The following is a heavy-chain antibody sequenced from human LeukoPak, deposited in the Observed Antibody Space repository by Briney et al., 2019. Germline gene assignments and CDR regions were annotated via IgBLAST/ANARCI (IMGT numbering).Heavy chain of an antibody. CDR2: IYYSGST. CDR1: GGSISSGGYY. CDR3: ARAQPYYYDSSGYIEY. D-gene: IGHD3-22*01. Sequence: SQTLSLTCTVSGGSISSGGYYWSWIRQHPGKGLEWIGYIYYSGSTYYNPSLKSRVTISVDTSKNQFSLKLSSVTAADTAVYYCARAQPYYYDSSGYIEYWGQGTLVTVSS. V-gene: IGHV4-31*03. J-gene: IGHJ4*02.